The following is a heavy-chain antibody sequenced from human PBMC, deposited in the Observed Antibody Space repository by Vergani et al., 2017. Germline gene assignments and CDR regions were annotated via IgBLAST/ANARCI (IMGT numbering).Heavy chain of an antibody. CDR2: IYYSGRT. Sequence: QLQLQESGPGLVKPSETLSLTCTVSGGSISSSSYYWGWIRQPPGKGLEWIGSIYYSGRTYYNPSLKSRVTISVDTSKNQFSLKRSSVTAADTAVYYCARPDTYYYGSGSPTSGAFDIWGQGTMVTVSS. J-gene: IGHJ3*02. V-gene: IGHV4-39*01. D-gene: IGHD3-10*01. CDR1: GGSISSSSYY. CDR3: ARPDTYYYGSGSPTSGAFDI.